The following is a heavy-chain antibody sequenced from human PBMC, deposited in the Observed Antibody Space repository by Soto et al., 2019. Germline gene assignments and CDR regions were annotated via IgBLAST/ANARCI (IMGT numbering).Heavy chain of an antibody. CDR1: GFTFSSYG. D-gene: IGHD3-9*01. V-gene: IGHV3-33*01. Sequence: GGSLRLSCAASGFTFSSYGMHWVRQAPGKGLEWVAVIWYDGSNKYYADSVKGRFTISRDNSKNTLYLQMNSLRAEDTAVYYCARDGSQYYDILTGPSYYYGMDVWGQGTTVTVAS. CDR2: IWYDGSNK. CDR3: ARDGSQYYDILTGPSYYYGMDV. J-gene: IGHJ6*02.